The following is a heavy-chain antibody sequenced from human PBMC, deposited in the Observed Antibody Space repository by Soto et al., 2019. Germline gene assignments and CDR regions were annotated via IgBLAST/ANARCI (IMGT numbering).Heavy chain of an antibody. CDR3: ARAPGAYVDTAMVSFDY. D-gene: IGHD5-18*01. Sequence: QVQLVESGGGVVQPGRSLRLSCAASGFTFSSYAMHWVRQAPGKGLEWVAVISYDGSNKYYADSVKGRFTISRDNSKNTLYLQMSSLRAEDTAVYYCARAPGAYVDTAMVSFDYWGQGTLVTVSS. CDR1: GFTFSSYA. J-gene: IGHJ4*02. V-gene: IGHV3-30-3*01. CDR2: ISYDGSNK.